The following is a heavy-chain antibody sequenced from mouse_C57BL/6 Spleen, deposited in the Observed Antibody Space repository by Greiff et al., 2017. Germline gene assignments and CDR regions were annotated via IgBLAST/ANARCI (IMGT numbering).Heavy chain of an antibody. J-gene: IGHJ1*03. V-gene: IGHV5-17*01. CDR1: GFTFSDYG. Sequence: EVQRVESGGGLVKPGGSLKLSCAASGFTFSDYGMHWVRQAPEKGLEWVAYISSGSSTNNYADKVKGRFTISRDNAKNTLFLHMTSLTSEDTAMYDCARQGCDYWDFEVWGTGTTVTVSS. CDR3: ARQGCDYWDFEV. CDR2: ISSGSSTN.